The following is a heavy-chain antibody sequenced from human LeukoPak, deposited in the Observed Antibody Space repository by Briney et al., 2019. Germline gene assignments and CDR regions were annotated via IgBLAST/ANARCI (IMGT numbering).Heavy chain of an antibody. V-gene: IGHV3-7*01. Sequence: GSLRLSCAASGFSFSNYWMNWVRQAPGKGLECVASAKQDGSEKYYVDSVKGRFTISRDNAKTSLYLQMNSLRAEGTAVYYCARLGPDYGDYNDAFDIWGQGTMVTVSS. CDR1: GFSFSNYW. CDR3: ARLGPDYGDYNDAFDI. J-gene: IGHJ3*02. D-gene: IGHD4-17*01. CDR2: AKQDGSEK.